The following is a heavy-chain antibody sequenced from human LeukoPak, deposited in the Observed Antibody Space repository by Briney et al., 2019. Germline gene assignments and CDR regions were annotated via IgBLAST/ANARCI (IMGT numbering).Heavy chain of an antibody. CDR1: GFTVSSNF. Sequence: PGGSLRLSCAASGFTVSSNFMSWVRQAPGEGLVLVSRINSDGSITSYADSVKGRFTISRDNAKNTLYLQMNSLRAEDTAVYYCTRDLMDFDYGDKGGNYWGQGTLVTVSS. V-gene: IGHV3-74*01. D-gene: IGHD4-23*01. J-gene: IGHJ4*02. CDR2: INSDGSIT. CDR3: TRDLMDFDYGDKGGNY.